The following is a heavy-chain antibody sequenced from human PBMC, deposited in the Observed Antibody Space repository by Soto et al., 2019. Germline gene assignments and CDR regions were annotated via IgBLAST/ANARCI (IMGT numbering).Heavy chain of an antibody. D-gene: IGHD3-10*01. CDR2: ISYDGSNK. Sequence: GGSLRLSCAASGFTFSIYGMHWVRQAPGKGLEWVAVISYDGSNKYYADSVKGRFTISRDNSKNTLYLQMNSLRAEDTAVYYCAKWGQLGSGSYLDPWGQGTLVTVSS. CDR1: GFTFSIYG. J-gene: IGHJ5*02. CDR3: AKWGQLGSGSYLDP. V-gene: IGHV3-30*18.